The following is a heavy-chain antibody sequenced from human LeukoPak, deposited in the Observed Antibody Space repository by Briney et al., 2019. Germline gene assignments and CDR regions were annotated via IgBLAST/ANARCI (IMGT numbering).Heavy chain of an antibody. V-gene: IGHV4-59*01. CDR2: IYYSGST. D-gene: IGHD6-19*01. Sequence: SETLSLTCIVSGGSISSYYWSWIRQPPRKGLEWIGYIYYSGSTNYNPSLKSRVTISVDTSKNQFSLKLSSVTAADTAVYYCARALSVAGTCYGMDVWGQGTTVTVSS. J-gene: IGHJ6*02. CDR3: ARALSVAGTCYGMDV. CDR1: GGSISSYY.